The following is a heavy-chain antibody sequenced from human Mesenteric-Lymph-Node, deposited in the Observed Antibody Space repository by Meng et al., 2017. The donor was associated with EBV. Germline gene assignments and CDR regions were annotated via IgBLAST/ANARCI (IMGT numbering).Heavy chain of an antibody. CDR2: IIPLFATI. Sequence: QVQLEQCGAEVKRPGSSLEVSCKSSGSSFSTSPINWVRQAPGKGLEWVGGIIPLFATINYAQKFQGRVTITADKSTSTAYMELVSMRSDDTAVYYCTRGEAVTSFDYWGQGTLVTVSS. V-gene: IGHV1-69*06. D-gene: IGHD4-17*01. CDR3: TRGEAVTSFDY. CDR1: GSSFSTSP. J-gene: IGHJ4*02.